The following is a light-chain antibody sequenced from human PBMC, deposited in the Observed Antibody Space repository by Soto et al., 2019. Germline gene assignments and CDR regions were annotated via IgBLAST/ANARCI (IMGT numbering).Light chain of an antibody. J-gene: IGKJ4*01. CDR3: QQYNNWPLT. Sequence: EILMTQSPASLSVSPGENATLSCRASQSVSTNLVWYQHKIGQAPRLLIYDVSTRATGIPTRFSGSGSGTEFTLTISSLQSEDFAAYYCQQYNNWPLTFGGGTKV. V-gene: IGKV3D-15*01. CDR1: QSVSTN. CDR2: DVS.